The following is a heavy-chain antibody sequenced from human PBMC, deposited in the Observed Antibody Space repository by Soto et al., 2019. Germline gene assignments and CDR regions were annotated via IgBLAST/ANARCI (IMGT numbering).Heavy chain of an antibody. CDR1: GGPISSGDYY. D-gene: IGHD6-13*01. CDR2: IYYSGTT. V-gene: IGHV4-30-4*01. CDR3: VRGYTYFDY. J-gene: IGHJ4*02. Sequence: SGTLSLTCTVSGGPISSGDYYRCSIRQPPGKGLEWIGYIYYSGTTSNTPSLKSRVTISLATSNNQFSLKLNSVTAAATAVFYCVRGYTYFDYWRQGTLVLVSS.